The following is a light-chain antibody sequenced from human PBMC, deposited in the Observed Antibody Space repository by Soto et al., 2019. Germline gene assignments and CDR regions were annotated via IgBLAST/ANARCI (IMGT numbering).Light chain of an antibody. V-gene: IGKV3-15*01. CDR3: QQYNNWPLT. CDR1: QSVSSN. Sequence: EIVMTQSPATRSVSPGERATLSCRASQSVSSNLAWYQQKPGQAPRLLIYGASTRATGIPARFSGSGSWTEFTLTISSLQSEDFAVYYCQQYNNWPLTFGGGTKVDIK. J-gene: IGKJ4*01. CDR2: GAS.